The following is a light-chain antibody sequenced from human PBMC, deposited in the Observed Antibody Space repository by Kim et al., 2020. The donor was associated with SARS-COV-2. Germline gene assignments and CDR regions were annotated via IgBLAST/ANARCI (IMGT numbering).Light chain of an antibody. Sequence: SPGERATHTCRASQSVSSYLAWYQQKPGRAPRLLIYDASNRATGIPARCSGSGSGTDFTLTISSLEPEDFAVYYCQQRSNWPPWTFGQGTKVDIK. V-gene: IGKV3-11*01. CDR1: QSVSSY. CDR3: QQRSNWPPWT. CDR2: DAS. J-gene: IGKJ1*01.